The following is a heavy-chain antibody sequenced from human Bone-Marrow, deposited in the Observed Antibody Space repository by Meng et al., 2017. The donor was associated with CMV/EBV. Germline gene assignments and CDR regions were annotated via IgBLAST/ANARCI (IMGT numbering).Heavy chain of an antibody. D-gene: IGHD4-17*01. V-gene: IGHV1-8*01. CDR2: MNPNSGNT. Sequence: SGYTFDNYDIAWVRQATGQGLEWMGWMNPNSGNTGYAQKFQGRVAMTRDTSITTAYMELNSLTSEDTAVYYCAKRNYGDSVRWFDPWGLGTLVTVSS. CDR1: GYTFDNYD. CDR3: AKRNYGDSVRWFDP. J-gene: IGHJ5*02.